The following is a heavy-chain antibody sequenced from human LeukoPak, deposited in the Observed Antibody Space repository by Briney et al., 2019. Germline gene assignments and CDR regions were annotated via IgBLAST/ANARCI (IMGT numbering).Heavy chain of an antibody. D-gene: IGHD3-22*01. CDR2: IGGSGDST. J-gene: IGHJ4*02. CDR1: GFTFSSYA. Sequence: PGGSLRLSCAASGFTFSSYAMRWVRQAPGKGLEWVSVIGGSGDSTYYADSVKGRFTISRDNSKNTLYLQMNSLRAEDTAVYYCARDNSGYFDYWGQGTLVTVAS. CDR3: ARDNSGYFDY. V-gene: IGHV3-23*01.